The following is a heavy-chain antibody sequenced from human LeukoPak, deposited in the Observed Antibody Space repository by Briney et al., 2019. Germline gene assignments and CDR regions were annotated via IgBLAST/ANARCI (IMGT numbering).Heavy chain of an antibody. Sequence: SETLSLTCTVSGGSISSYYWSWIRQPPGKGLEWVGYIYYSGSTNYNPSLKSRVTISVDTSKNQCSLKLSSVTAADTAVYYCARVRGYSYGTNYFDYWGQGTLVTVSS. J-gene: IGHJ4*02. CDR2: IYYSGST. D-gene: IGHD5-18*01. CDR1: GGSISSYY. V-gene: IGHV4-59*01. CDR3: ARVRGYSYGTNYFDY.